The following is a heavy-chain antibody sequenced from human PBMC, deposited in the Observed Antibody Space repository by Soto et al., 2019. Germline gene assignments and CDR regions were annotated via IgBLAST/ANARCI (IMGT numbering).Heavy chain of an antibody. J-gene: IGHJ6*03. CDR1: GGSISSYY. V-gene: IGHV4-59*08. CDR2: IYYSGST. D-gene: IGHD3-10*01. Sequence: QVQLQESGPGLVKPSETLSLTCTVSGGSISSYYWSWIRQPPGKGLEWIGYIYYSGSTNYNPSLKGRVTISVDTSKNPFSLKLSSVTAADTAVYYCASSWGSGSYYKPAPYYYYYMDVWGKGTTVTVSS. CDR3: ASSWGSGSYYKPAPYYYYYMDV.